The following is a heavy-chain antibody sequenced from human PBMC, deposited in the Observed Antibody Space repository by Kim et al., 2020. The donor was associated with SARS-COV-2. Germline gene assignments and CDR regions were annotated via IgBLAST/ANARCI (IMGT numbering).Heavy chain of an antibody. Sequence: KYYADSVKGRFTMSRDNDKNSLYLEMNSLRAEDTAIYYCASLDSAQVPGVFWGQGTLVTVSS. D-gene: IGHD3-10*01. CDR2: K. V-gene: IGHV3-7*03. CDR3: ASLDSAQVPGVF. J-gene: IGHJ4*02.